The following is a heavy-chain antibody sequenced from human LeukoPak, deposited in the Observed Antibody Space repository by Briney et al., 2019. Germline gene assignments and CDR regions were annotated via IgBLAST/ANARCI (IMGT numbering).Heavy chain of an antibody. J-gene: IGHJ4*02. D-gene: IGHD1-20*01. CDR3: ARGHNWNGALVD. CDR2: CNPNTGTT. V-gene: IGHV1-2*02. CDR1: GYKFTGYY. Sequence: ASVKVSCKASGYKFTGYYIHWVRQAPGQGLEWRGYCNPNTGTTNYTQRFQGRLTMTRDTSINTAYMELTRLRSDDTAVYYCARGHNWNGALVDWGQGTLVTVSS.